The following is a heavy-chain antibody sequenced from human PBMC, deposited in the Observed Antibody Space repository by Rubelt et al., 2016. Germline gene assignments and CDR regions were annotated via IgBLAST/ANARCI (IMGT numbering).Heavy chain of an antibody. CDR3: AKDRGDAYYYGMDV. D-gene: IGHD3-16*01. CDR2: ISWNSGSI. J-gene: IGHJ6*02. Sequence: GKGLEWVSGISWNSGSIGYADSVKGRFTISRDNAKNSLYLQMNSLRAEDTALYYCAKDRGDAYYYGMDVWGQGTTVTVSS. V-gene: IGHV3-9*01.